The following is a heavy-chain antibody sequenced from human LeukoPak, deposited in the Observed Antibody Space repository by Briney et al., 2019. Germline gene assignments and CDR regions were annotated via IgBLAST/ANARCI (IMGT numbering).Heavy chain of an antibody. V-gene: IGHV3-33*01. CDR1: GFTFSSYG. J-gene: IGHJ4*02. Sequence: GGSLRLSCAASGFTFSSYGMHWVRQAPGKGLEWVAVIWYDGSNKYYADSVKGRFTISRDNSKNTVFLQMNSLRAEDTAVYYCARGNWPQLGFYWGQGTLVTVSS. CDR3: ARGNWPQLGFY. D-gene: IGHD6-13*01. CDR2: IWYDGSNK.